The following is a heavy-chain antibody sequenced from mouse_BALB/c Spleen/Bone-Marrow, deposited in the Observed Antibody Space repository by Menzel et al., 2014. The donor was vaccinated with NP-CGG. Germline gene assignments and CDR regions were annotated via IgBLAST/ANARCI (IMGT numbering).Heavy chain of an antibody. CDR3: TRGGYYGSSPAWYPD. D-gene: IGHD1-1*01. J-gene: IGHJ3*01. CDR2: IDPDTRGT. V-gene: IGHV1-15*01. CDR1: GYPFTDYE. Sequence: FGAELERPGATVTLLCNAWGYPFTDYETYRVTQTPVHGLEWIGTIDPDTRGTAYHQKFMGKAPLTTDQSSSTSYMGLRSLTSEDSAVYYCTRGGYYGSSPAWYPDWGLGTLVTVS.